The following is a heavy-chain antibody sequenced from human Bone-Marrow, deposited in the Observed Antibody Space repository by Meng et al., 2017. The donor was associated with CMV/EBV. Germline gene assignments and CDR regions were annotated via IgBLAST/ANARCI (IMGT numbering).Heavy chain of an antibody. D-gene: IGHD3-3*01. CDR2: IKQDGSEK. CDR3: ARDTKEGYDFWSGYYRANYYYYGMDV. J-gene: IGHJ6*02. CDR1: GFTFSSYW. V-gene: IGHV3-7*01. Sequence: GESLKISCAASGFTFSSYWMSWVRQAPGKGLEWVANIKQDGSEKYYVDSVKGRFTISRDNAKKSLYLQMNSLRGEDTAVYYCARDTKEGYDFWSGYYRANYYYYGMDVWGQGTTFTVSS.